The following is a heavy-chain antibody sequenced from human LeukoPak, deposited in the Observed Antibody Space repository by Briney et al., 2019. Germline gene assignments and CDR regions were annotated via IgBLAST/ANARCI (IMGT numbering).Heavy chain of an antibody. V-gene: IGHV3-23*01. CDR3: ARGERLGGDY. D-gene: IGHD1-1*01. CDR2: ISDSGDAT. CDR1: GFTVSSNY. Sequence: PGGSLRLSCAASGFTVSSNYMSWVRQAPGKGLEWVSAISDSGDATYYADSVKGRFTFSRDNSKNTPYLQMNSLRAEDTAVYYCARGERLGGDYWGQGTLVTVSS. J-gene: IGHJ4*02.